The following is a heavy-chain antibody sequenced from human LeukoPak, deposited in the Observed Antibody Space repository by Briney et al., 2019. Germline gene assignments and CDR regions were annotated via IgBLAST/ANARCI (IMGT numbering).Heavy chain of an antibody. CDR2: INSDGSST. J-gene: IGHJ2*01. CDR3: ARPNYGWYFDL. CDR1: GFTFNTYW. Sequence: GRSLRLSCAASGFTFNTYWIHWVRQAPGKGLEWVSRINSDGSSTTYADSVKGRFTISRDNAKNTLYLQMNGLRAEDTAVYYCARPNYGWYFDLWGRGTLVTVSS. V-gene: IGHV3-74*01. D-gene: IGHD3-16*01.